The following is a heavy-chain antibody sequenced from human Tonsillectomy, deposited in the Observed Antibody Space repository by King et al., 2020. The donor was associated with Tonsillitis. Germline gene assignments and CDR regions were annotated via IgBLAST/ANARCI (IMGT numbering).Heavy chain of an antibody. J-gene: IGHJ3*02. CDR2: IYFSGST. Sequence: QLQESGPGLVKPSQTLSLTCTVSGGSISSGNHYWNWIRQHPGKGLEWIGYIYFSGSTYYNPSLKSRVTISVDTSKNQFSLKLSSVTAADTAVYYCARGTIVGVVYDAFDIWGQGTMVTVSS. D-gene: IGHD3-3*01. CDR3: ARGTIVGVVYDAFDI. V-gene: IGHV4-31*03. CDR1: GGSISSGNHY.